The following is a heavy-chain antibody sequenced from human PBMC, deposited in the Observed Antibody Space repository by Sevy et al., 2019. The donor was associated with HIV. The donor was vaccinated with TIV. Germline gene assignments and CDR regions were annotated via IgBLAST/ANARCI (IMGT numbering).Heavy chain of an antibody. D-gene: IGHD2-2*01. CDR2: IKRGGSEK. Sequence: GGSLRLSCVGSGFTFSGNSMNWVRQAPGKGLEWVANIKRGGSEKYYVASVKGRFTISRDNAKNSLHLQMNSLRAEDTAVYYCARDCSSTKCLWGLDVWGQGTTVTVSS. CDR3: ARDCSSTKCLWGLDV. CDR1: GFTFSGNS. J-gene: IGHJ6*02. V-gene: IGHV3-7*03.